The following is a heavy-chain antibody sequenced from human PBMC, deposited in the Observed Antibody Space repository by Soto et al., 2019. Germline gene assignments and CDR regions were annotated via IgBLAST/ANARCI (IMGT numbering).Heavy chain of an antibody. Sequence: ASVKVSCKVSGYTFTSYGISWVRQAPGQGLEWMGWISAYNGNTNYAQKLQGRVTMTTDTSTSTAYMELRSLRSDDTAVYYCARVDRSSTSCYRAGECWGKGTLVTVSS. CDR3: ARVDRSSTSCYRAGEC. V-gene: IGHV1-18*04. D-gene: IGHD2-2*02. CDR2: ISAYNGNT. CDR1: GYTFTSYG. J-gene: IGHJ4*02.